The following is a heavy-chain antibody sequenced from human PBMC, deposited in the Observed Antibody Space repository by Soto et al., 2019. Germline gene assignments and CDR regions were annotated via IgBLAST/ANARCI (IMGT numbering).Heavy chain of an antibody. V-gene: IGHV4-59*01. Sequence: SETLSLTCTVSGGSISSYYWSWIRQPPGKGLEWIGYIYYSGSTNYNPSLKSRVTISVDTSKNQFSLKLSSVAAADTAVYYCARGEGYSSSCFDYWGQGTLVTVSS. D-gene: IGHD6-13*01. CDR2: IYYSGST. J-gene: IGHJ4*02. CDR1: GGSISSYY. CDR3: ARGEGYSSSCFDY.